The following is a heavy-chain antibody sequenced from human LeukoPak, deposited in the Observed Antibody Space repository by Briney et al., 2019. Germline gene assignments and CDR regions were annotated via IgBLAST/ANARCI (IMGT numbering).Heavy chain of an antibody. CDR2: ISGTGGTT. D-gene: IGHD6-6*01. Sequence: GGSLRLSCAASGLTFSDYVMSWVRQAPGKGLEWVSLISGTGGTTYYADSVKGRFTISRDNSQNTLYLQMNSLRAEDTAVYYCAKRAAARTLDYWGQGTLVTVSS. CDR1: GLTFSDYV. CDR3: AKRAAARTLDY. V-gene: IGHV3-23*01. J-gene: IGHJ4*02.